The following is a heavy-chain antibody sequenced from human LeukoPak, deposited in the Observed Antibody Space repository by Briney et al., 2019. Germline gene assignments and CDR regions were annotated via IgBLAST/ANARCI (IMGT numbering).Heavy chain of an antibody. CDR1: GFTFSASE. CDR3: ARVGRSTVGGY. D-gene: IGHD4-23*01. CDR2: ISSSGSSI. Sequence: TGGPLRLSCAASGFTFSASEMNWVRQAPGKGLDWISYISSSGSSIYHADSVKGRFTISRDNAKNSLYLQMNSLRVEDTGVYYCARVGRSTVGGYWGQGTLVTVSS. V-gene: IGHV3-48*03. J-gene: IGHJ4*02.